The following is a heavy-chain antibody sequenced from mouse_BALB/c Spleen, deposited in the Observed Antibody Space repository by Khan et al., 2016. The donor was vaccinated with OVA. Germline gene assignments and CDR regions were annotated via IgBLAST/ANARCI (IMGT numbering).Heavy chain of an antibody. V-gene: IGHV3-2*02. CDR3: ARSIMAN. CDR2: ISYSGST. CDR1: GYSITSDYA. Sequence: VQLKESGPGLVKPSQSLSLTCTVTGYSITSDYAWNWIRQFPGNKLEWMGYISYSGSTSYNPSPKSRISSTRDTSKNQFFLQLNSVTTEDTATYYCARSIMANWGQGTTLTVSS. J-gene: IGHJ2*01.